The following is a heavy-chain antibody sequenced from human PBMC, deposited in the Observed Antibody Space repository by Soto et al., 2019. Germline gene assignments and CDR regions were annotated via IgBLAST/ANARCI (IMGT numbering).Heavy chain of an antibody. CDR3: AKDNTMVRGVITDY. D-gene: IGHD3-10*01. CDR1: GFTFSSYA. V-gene: IGHV3-23*01. CDR2: ISGSGGST. J-gene: IGHJ4*02. Sequence: PGGSLRLSCAASGFTFSSYAMSWVRQAPGKGLEWVSAISGSGGSTYYADSVKGRFTISRDNSKNTLYLQMNSLRAEDTAVYYCAKDNTMVRGVITDYWGQGTLVTVSS.